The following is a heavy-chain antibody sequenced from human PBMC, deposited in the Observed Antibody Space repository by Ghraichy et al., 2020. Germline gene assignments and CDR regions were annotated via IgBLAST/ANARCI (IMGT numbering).Heavy chain of an antibody. Sequence: ETLSLTCTVSGGSISSSSYYWGWIRQPPGKGLEWIGSIYYSGSTYYNPSLKSRVTISVDTSKNQFSLKLSSVTAADTAVYYCARHFCGWHPGCYFDYWGQGTLVTVSS. J-gene: IGHJ4*02. CDR3: ARHFCGWHPGCYFDY. CDR2: IYYSGST. CDR1: GGSISSSSYY. V-gene: IGHV4-39*01. D-gene: IGHD6-19*01.